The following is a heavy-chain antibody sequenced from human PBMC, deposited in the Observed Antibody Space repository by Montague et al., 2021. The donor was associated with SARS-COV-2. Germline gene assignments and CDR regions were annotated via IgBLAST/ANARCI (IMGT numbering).Heavy chain of an antibody. D-gene: IGHD5-12*01. CDR1: GDSVSSNSAA. V-gene: IGHV6-1*01. J-gene: IGHJ6*02. CDR2: TYYRSKWHN. CDR3: ARQPLGYDFVYYYYGMDV. Sequence: CAISGDSVSSNSAAWNWIRQSPSRGLEWLGRTYYRSKWHNDYAVSVKSRITINPDTTKNQFSLQLNSVTPEDTAVYYCARQPLGYDFVYYYYGMDVWGQGTPVTVSS.